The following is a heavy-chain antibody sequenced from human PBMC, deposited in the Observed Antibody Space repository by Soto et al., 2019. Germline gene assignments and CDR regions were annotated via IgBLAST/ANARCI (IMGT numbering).Heavy chain of an antibody. CDR2: ISNIRST. CDR3: ARGVVGASTGFQH. J-gene: IGHJ1*01. V-gene: IGHV4-59*01. Sequence: NPSETLSLTCTVSGGSISSFHWSWIRQPPGKGLEWMGFISNIRSTNYNPALNSRDTRSLDTAKNQFSLKLTSVSAADTAFYDCARGVVGASTGFQHWGQGTLLTVS. D-gene: IGHD1-26*01. CDR1: GGSISSFH.